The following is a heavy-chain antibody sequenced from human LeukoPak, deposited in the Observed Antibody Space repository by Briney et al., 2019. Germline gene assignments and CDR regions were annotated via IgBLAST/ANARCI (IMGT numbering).Heavy chain of an antibody. J-gene: IGHJ5*02. CDR1: GFTVSSNY. CDR2: IYSGGST. Sequence: GGSLRLSCAASGFTVSSNYMSWVRQAPGKGLEWVSVIYSGGSTYYADSVKGRFTISRDNSKNTLYLQMNSLRAEDTAVYYCARDGVVVVAATPDWFDPWGQGTLVTVSS. CDR3: ARDGVVVVAATPDWFDP. D-gene: IGHD2-15*01. V-gene: IGHV3-66*02.